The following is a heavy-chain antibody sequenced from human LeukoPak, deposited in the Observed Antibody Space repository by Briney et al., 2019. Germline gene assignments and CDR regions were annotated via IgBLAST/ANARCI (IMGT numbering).Heavy chain of an antibody. CDR3: AARGGATGTTQGDAFDI. CDR1: GYTFTSYG. CDR2: ISAYNGNT. J-gene: IGHJ3*02. Sequence: GASVKVSCKASGYTFTSYGNSWVRQAPGQGLEWMGWISAYNGNTNYAQKLQGRVTMTTDTSTSTAYMELRSLRSDDTAVYYCAARGGATGTTQGDAFDIWGQGTMVTVSS. D-gene: IGHD1-1*01. V-gene: IGHV1-18*04.